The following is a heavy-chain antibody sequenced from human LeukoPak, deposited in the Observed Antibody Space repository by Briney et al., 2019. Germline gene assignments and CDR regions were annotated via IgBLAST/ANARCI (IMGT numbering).Heavy chain of an antibody. CDR2: IYYSGST. J-gene: IGHJ3*02. CDR3: ARYGYYDSSGYYHKQDAFDI. V-gene: IGHV4-59*01. Sequence: SETLSLTCTVSGGSISSYYWSWIRQPPGKGLEWIGYIYYSGSTNYNPSLKSRVTISVDTSKNQFSLELSSVTAADTAVYYCARYGYYDSSGYYHKQDAFDIWGQGTMVTVSS. D-gene: IGHD3-22*01. CDR1: GGSISSYY.